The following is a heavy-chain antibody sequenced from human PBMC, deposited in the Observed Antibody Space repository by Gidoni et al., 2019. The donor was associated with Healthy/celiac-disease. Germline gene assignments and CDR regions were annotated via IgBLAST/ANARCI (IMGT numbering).Heavy chain of an antibody. J-gene: IGHJ4*02. CDR3: ARLGSDLNESYGGNLEGLFDY. CDR1: GGSISSRSYY. CDR2: IYYSGST. D-gene: IGHD4-17*01. V-gene: IGHV4-39*01. Sequence: QLQLQESGPGLVKPSETLSLTCTVSGGSISSRSYYRGWIRQPPGKGLEWIGSIYYSGSTYYNPSLKSRVTISVDTSKNQFSLKLSSVTAADTAVYYCARLGSDLNESYGGNLEGLFDYWGQGTLVTVSS.